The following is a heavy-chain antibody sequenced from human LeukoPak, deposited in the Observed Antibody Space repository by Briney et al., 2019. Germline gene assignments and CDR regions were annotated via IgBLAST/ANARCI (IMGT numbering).Heavy chain of an antibody. Sequence: SETLFLTCTVSGGSITSGEYYWTWIRQHPGKGLDWVGYKSHSGSTYYSPSLKSRLTVSLDTSKNQISLELKSVTAADTAVYYCARAKMFDSSGFVYWGQGTLVSVSS. J-gene: IGHJ4*02. D-gene: IGHD3-22*01. CDR3: ARAKMFDSSGFVY. CDR1: GGSITSGEYY. V-gene: IGHV4-31*03. CDR2: KSHSGST.